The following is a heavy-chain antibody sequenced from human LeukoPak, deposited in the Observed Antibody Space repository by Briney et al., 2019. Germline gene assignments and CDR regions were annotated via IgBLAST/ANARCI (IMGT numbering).Heavy chain of an antibody. CDR3: AKEGHTVAIGAKVDD. CDR1: GGSFSGYY. D-gene: IGHD3-16*01. Sequence: SETLSLTCAVYGGSFSGYYWSWIRQPPGKGLEWIGEINHSGSTNYYPSLTIRGTIPVDTSKNQFSLKLSSVTAADTAVYYCAKEGHTVAIGAKVDDWGQGTLVTVSA. V-gene: IGHV4-34*01. CDR2: INHSGST. J-gene: IGHJ4*02.